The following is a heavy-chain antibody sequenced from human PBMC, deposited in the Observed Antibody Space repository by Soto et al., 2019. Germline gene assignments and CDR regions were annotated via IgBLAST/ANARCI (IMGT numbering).Heavy chain of an antibody. J-gene: IGHJ4*02. D-gene: IGHD1-26*01. CDR2: ISGSGDST. V-gene: IGHV3-23*01. CDR1: GFTFSSYA. CDR3: ARRGSGSYYDC. Sequence: EVQLLESGGGLVQPGGSLRLSFAASGFTFSSYAMRWVRQAPVKGLEWVTAISGSGDSTYYADSVKGRFTISRDNSRYTRYMQINSLGAEDTAVYYCARRGSGSYYDCWGQGTLVTVSS.